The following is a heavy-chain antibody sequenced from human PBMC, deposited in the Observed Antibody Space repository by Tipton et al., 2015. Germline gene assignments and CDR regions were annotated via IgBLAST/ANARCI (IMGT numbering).Heavy chain of an antibody. CDR3: ARDGSGSLSWFDP. CDR1: GGSVSSSSYY. CDR2: IYYSGST. J-gene: IGHJ5*02. Sequence: TLSLTCTVSGGSVSSSSYYWGWIRQSPGKGLEWIGSIYYSGSTYHNPSLKSRVSIFVDTSKNQFSLKLSSVTAADTAVYYCARDGSGSLSWFDPWGQGTLVTVSS. D-gene: IGHD3-10*01. V-gene: IGHV4-39*02.